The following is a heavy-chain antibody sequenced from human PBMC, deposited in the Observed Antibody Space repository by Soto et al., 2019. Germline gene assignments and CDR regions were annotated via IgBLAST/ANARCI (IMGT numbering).Heavy chain of an antibody. D-gene: IGHD6-19*01. CDR3: ARDKTVAGPRGPSRSYYDYYGMDV. V-gene: IGHV1-18*01. Sequence: VQLVQSGPEVKKPGASVKVSCKASGYTFTSFGITWVRQAPGQGLEWMGWISAYNGNTNYPQKVQGRVTMTTDTSTSTAYMGLRRLRSDDTAVYYCARDKTVAGPRGPSRSYYDYYGMDVWGQGTTVTVSS. CDR2: ISAYNGNT. J-gene: IGHJ6*01. CDR1: GYTFTSFG.